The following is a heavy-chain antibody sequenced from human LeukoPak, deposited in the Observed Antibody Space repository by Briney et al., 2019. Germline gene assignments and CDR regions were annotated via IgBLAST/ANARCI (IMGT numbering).Heavy chain of an antibody. CDR2: INPNSGGT. D-gene: IGHD2-21*01. CDR1: GYTFTGYY. Sequence: ASVKVSCKASGYTFTGYYMHWVRQAPGQGLEWMGWINPNSGGTNYAQKFQGRVTMTRGTSISTAYMELSRLRSDDTAVYYCAREGPNIARLVVWTTGWFDPWGQGTLVTVSS. V-gene: IGHV1-2*02. J-gene: IGHJ5*02. CDR3: AREGPNIARLVVWTTGWFDP.